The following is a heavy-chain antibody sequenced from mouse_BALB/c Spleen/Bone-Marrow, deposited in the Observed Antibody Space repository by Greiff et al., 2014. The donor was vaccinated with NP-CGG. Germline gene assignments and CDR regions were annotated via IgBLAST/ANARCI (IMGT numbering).Heavy chain of an antibody. CDR3: ANYYYGSHFDY. CDR1: GFNIKDTY. Sequence: VQLQQSGAALVKPGASVKLSRTASGFNIKDTYMHWVKQRPEQGLEWIGRIDPANGNTKYDPKFQGKATITADTSSNTAYLQLSSLTSEDTAVYYCANYYYGSHFDYWGQGTTLTVSS. J-gene: IGHJ2*01. CDR2: IDPANGNT. V-gene: IGHV14-3*02. D-gene: IGHD1-1*01.